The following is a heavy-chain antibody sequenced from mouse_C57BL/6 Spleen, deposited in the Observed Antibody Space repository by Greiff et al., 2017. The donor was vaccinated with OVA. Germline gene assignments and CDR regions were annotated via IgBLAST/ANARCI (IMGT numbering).Heavy chain of an antibody. V-gene: IGHV5-4*01. J-gene: IGHJ4*01. CDR1: GFTFSSYA. Sequence: EVKVVESGGGLVKPGGSLKLSCAASGFTFSSYAMSWVRQTPEKRLEWVATISDGGSYTYYPDNVQGRFTISRDNAKNNLYLQMSHLKSEDTAMYYCARDDPFLDYWGQGTSVTVSS. CDR2: ISDGGSYT. CDR3: ARDDPFLDY.